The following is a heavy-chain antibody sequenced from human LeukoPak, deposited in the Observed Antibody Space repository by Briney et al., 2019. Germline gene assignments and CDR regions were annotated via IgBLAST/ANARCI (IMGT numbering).Heavy chain of an antibody. J-gene: IGHJ4*02. Sequence: ASVKVSCKTSGYTFTSFHMHWVRQAPGQGLEWMGWISAYNGNTNYAQKLQGKVTMTTDTSTSTAYMELRSLRSDDTAVYYCARDYGMANESQRLGSFDYWGQGTLVTVSS. D-gene: IGHD1-1*01. CDR3: ARDYGMANESQRLGSFDY. V-gene: IGHV1-18*04. CDR2: ISAYNGNT. CDR1: GYTFTSFH.